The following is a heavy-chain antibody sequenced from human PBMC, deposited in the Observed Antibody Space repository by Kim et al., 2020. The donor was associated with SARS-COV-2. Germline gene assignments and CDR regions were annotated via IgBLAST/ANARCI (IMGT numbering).Heavy chain of an antibody. CDR2: GSTI. V-gene: IGHV3-11*01. CDR3: ARAAYSAGSR. Sequence: GSTIYYADSVKGRFTISKDNAERSLFLQMNNLRADDTAVYYCARAAYSAGSRWGQGTLVTVSS. J-gene: IGHJ1*01. D-gene: IGHD4-4*01.